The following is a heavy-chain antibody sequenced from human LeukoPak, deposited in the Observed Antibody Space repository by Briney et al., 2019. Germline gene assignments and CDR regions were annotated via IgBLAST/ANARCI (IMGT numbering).Heavy chain of an antibody. CDR2: IIPIFGTA. J-gene: IGHJ4*02. Sequence: SVKVCCKASGGTFSSYAISWVRQAPGQGLEWMGGIIPIFGTANYAQKFQGRVTITADKSTSTAYMELSSLRSEDTAVYYCARDHPSSHYFDYWGQGTLVTVSS. CDR3: ARDHPSSHYFDY. CDR1: GGTFSSYA. D-gene: IGHD2-15*01. V-gene: IGHV1-69*06.